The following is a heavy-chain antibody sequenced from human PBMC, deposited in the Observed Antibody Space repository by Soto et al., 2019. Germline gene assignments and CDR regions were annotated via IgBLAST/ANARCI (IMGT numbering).Heavy chain of an antibody. CDR3: ASRRGFGTYYFAY. Sequence: QVQLVESGGGVVQPGRSLRLSFEASGFAFRSYAVHWVRQAPGKGLDWVALISYDGSNVYYADSVKGRFTISRDNSKNTLYLQMNSLRAEDTAVYYCASRRGFGTYYFAYWGQGTLVTVSS. CDR2: ISYDGSNV. CDR1: GFAFRSYA. V-gene: IGHV3-30*14. J-gene: IGHJ4*02. D-gene: IGHD1-7*01.